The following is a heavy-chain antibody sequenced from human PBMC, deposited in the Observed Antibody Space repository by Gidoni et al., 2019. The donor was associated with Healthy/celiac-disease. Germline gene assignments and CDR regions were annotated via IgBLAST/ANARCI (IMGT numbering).Heavy chain of an antibody. Sequence: QVQLQESGPGLVKPSATLSLTCTVSGCSTSSYYRSWIRQPPGKGLEWIGYIYYSGSTNYNPSLKSRVTISVDTSKNQFSLKLSSVTAADTAVYYCARDAYCSSTSCYGGDYYYMDVWGKGTTVTVSS. D-gene: IGHD2-2*01. J-gene: IGHJ6*03. V-gene: IGHV4-59*01. CDR1: GCSTSSYY. CDR2: IYYSGST. CDR3: ARDAYCSSTSCYGGDYYYMDV.